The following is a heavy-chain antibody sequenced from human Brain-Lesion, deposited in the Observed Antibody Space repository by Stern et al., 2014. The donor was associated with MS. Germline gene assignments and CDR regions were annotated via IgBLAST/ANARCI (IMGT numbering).Heavy chain of an antibody. V-gene: IGHV1-2*02. CDR1: GYIFTGYY. CDR3: ARDQRGITIFGVVTDYYYLGMDV. J-gene: IGHJ6*02. D-gene: IGHD3-3*01. CDR2: INPNTGGR. Sequence: VQLVESGAEVKKPGASVKVSCKTSGYIFTGYYIHWERQAPGQGLEWMAWINPNTGGRKYAQTFQGRVTMSRDTSLSTVYGELSSLTSDDTAVYYCARDQRGITIFGVVTDYYYLGMDVWGQGTTVTVSS.